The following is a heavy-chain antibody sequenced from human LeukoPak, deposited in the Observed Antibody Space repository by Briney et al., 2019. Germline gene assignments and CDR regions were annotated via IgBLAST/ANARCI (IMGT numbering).Heavy chain of an antibody. J-gene: IGHJ6*02. V-gene: IGHV1-46*01. CDR3: ARGGYCSSTSCSGAYYYYGMDV. Sequence: ASVKVSCKASGYTFTSYYMHWVRPAPGQGLEWMGIINPSGGSTSYAQKFQGRVAMTRDTSTSTVYMELSSLRSEDTAVYYCARGGYCSSTSCSGAYYYYGMDVWGQGTTVTVSS. D-gene: IGHD2-2*01. CDR1: GYTFTSYY. CDR2: INPSGGST.